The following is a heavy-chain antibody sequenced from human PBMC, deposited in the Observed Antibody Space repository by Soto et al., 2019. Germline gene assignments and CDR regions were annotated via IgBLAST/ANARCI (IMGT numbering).Heavy chain of an antibody. V-gene: IGHV3-33*01. J-gene: IGHJ4*02. CDR2: IWYDGSNK. CDR3: ARDGIVGATGYFDY. Sequence: GGSLRLSCAASGFTFSSYGMHWVRQAPGKGLEWVAVIWYDGSNKYYADSVKGRFTISRDNSKNTLYLQMNSLRAEDTAVYYCARDGIVGATGYFDYWGQGTLVTVSS. D-gene: IGHD1-26*01. CDR1: GFTFSSYG.